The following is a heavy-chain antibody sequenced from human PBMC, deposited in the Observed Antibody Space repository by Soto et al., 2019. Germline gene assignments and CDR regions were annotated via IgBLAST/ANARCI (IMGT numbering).Heavy chain of an antibody. J-gene: IGHJ6*03. CDR2: ISAFNGNT. D-gene: IGHD6-19*01. CDR1: GYSFTNYG. V-gene: IGHV1-18*01. Sequence: QDQLVQSGAEVKKPGASVTVSCKASGYSFTNYGVTWVRQAPGQGLEWMGWISAFNGNTHYAQNLQGRVTMTTDAFTSTAYMEVRSPRSDDTAVYYCARDRGVAPPVAGNTHYYYYMDVWGKGTTVTVSS. CDR3: ARDRGVAPPVAGNTHYYYYMDV.